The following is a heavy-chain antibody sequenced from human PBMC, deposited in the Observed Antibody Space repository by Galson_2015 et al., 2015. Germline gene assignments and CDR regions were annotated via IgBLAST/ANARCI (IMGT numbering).Heavy chain of an antibody. J-gene: IGHJ4*02. CDR1: GASLGNDY. D-gene: IGHD1-1*01. V-gene: IGHV4-34*01. CDR3: AKGGTWRTDNDY. CDR2: IRHTGTT. Sequence: ETLSLTCAVYGASLGNDYWSWIRQPPGKGLEWIGEIRHTGTTNYNPSLKSRVTISVDTSKTQFSLKLSSVTAADTAMYYCAKGGTWRTDNDYWGQGTLVTVSS.